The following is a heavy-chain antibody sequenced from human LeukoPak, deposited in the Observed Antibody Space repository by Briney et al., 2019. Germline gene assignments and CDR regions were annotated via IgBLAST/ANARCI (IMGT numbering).Heavy chain of an antibody. CDR3: AKDTHSSGWYDRAFDY. CDR2: IRYDGSNK. J-gene: IGHJ4*02. D-gene: IGHD6-19*01. V-gene: IGHV3-30*02. CDR1: GFTFSSYG. Sequence: GGSLRPSCAASGFTFSSYGMHWVRQAPGKGLEWVAFIRYDGSNKYYADSVKGRFTISRDNSKNTLYLQMNSLRAEDTAVYYCAKDTHSSGWYDRAFDYWGQGTLVTVSS.